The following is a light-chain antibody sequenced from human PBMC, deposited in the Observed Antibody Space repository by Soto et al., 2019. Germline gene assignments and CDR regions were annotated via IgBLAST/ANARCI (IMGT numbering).Light chain of an antibody. V-gene: IGKV3-15*01. CDR2: GAS. J-gene: IGKJ2*01. CDR1: QSVSSN. Sequence: EIVMTQSPATLSVSPGERATLSCRASQSVSSNLASYQQKPGQAPRLLIYGASTRATGIPARFSGSRSGTEFTLTINSLQSEDFAVYYCQQYNNWPPFTFGQGTKLEIK. CDR3: QQYNNWPPFT.